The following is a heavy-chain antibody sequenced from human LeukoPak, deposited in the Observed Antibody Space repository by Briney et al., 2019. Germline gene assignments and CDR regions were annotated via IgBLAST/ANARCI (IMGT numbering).Heavy chain of an antibody. V-gene: IGHV3-7*01. Sequence: GGSLRLSCTASGFTFSAYWMSWVRQAPGNGLEWVATIEQRGSRKAYVDSVMGRFTISRDDARSSVYLEMNSLRDEDTAVYYCVRAFPQNGAPREVAGFDTWGQGTMVTVSS. D-gene: IGHD4/OR15-4a*01. J-gene: IGHJ3*02. CDR1: GFTFSAYW. CDR3: VRAFPQNGAPREVAGFDT. CDR2: IEQRGSRK.